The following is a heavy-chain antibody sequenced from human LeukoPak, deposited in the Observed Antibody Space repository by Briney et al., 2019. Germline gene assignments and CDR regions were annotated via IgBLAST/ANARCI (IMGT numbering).Heavy chain of an antibody. J-gene: IGHJ4*02. CDR1: GGSISRGSYY. Sequence: SETLSLTCTVSGGSISRGSYYWSWIRQPAGKGLEWIGRTYTSVSTNYNPSLKSRVTISVDTSKNQFSLKLSSLTAAGTAIYYCARGIESYGDYGYWGQGILVTVSS. V-gene: IGHV4-61*02. CDR2: TYTSVST. CDR3: ARGIESYGDYGY. D-gene: IGHD4-17*01.